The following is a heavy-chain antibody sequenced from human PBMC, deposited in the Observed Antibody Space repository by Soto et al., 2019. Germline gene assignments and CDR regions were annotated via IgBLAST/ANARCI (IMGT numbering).Heavy chain of an antibody. D-gene: IGHD7-27*01. CDR1: GGTFGSYT. CDR2: INPKTAAT. V-gene: IGHV1-2*02. CDR3: ARIKWGLNYYNGMDV. Sequence: QVQLVQSGAEVKKPGSSVKVSCKASGGTFGSYTLNWVRQAPGQGLEWVAWINPKTAATNYAKKFQGRVSLTWDTSSTTAYMELTRLRPDDTAVYYCARIKWGLNYYNGMDVWGQGTTVIVSS. J-gene: IGHJ6*02.